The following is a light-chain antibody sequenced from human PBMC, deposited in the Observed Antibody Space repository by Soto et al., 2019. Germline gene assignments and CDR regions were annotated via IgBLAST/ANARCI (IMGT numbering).Light chain of an antibody. CDR1: SSDVGAYDY. CDR2: EIN. J-gene: IGLJ1*01. V-gene: IGLV2-8*01. Sequence: QSVLTQPPSASGSPGQSVTISFTGTSSDVGAYDYVSWYQQHPGKAPKLMIYEINKRPSGVPDRFSGSKSGSTASLTVSGLQAEDEADYYCSSFAGSNNFPYVFGTGTKVTVL. CDR3: SSFAGSNNFPYV.